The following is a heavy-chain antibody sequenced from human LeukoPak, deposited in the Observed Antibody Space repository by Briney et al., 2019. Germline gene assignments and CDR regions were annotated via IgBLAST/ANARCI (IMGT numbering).Heavy chain of an antibody. CDR1: GFTFSSYA. V-gene: IGHV3-23*01. CDR3: AKGPNWYFDL. J-gene: IGHJ2*01. Sequence: GGSLRLSCAASGFTFSSYAMSWVRQAPGRGLEWVSGISSSGGSTNYADSVKGWFTISRDNSKNTLYLQMNSLRAEDTAVYYCAKGPNWYFDLWGRGTLVTVSS. CDR2: ISSSGGST.